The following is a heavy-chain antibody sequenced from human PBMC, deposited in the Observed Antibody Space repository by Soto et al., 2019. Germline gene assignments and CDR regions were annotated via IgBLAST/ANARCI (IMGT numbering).Heavy chain of an antibody. J-gene: IGHJ5*01. Sequence: QLQLQESGSGLVKPSQTLSLTCAVSGGSINSGGYSWSWIRQPPGKGLEWIGYIYHSGSTYYNPSLKSRVTISLDRSKNQFSLKLSSVTAADTAVYYCARFYGDYTNWFDSWGQGTLVTVSS. CDR2: IYHSGST. CDR3: ARFYGDYTNWFDS. D-gene: IGHD4-17*01. CDR1: GGSINSGGYS. V-gene: IGHV4-30-2*01.